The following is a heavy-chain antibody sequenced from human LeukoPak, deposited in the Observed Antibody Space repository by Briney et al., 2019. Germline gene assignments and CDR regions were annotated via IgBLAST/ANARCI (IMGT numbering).Heavy chain of an antibody. Sequence: GGCLRLSCAASGLTFSRYWMSWVRQTPGKGLEWVAAIKGDGSEKSYVDSVEGRFTISRDTAKKSLFLQMDSLRAEDTAVYYCAREAYWGQGALVTVSS. V-gene: IGHV3-7*01. CDR2: IKGDGSEK. J-gene: IGHJ4*02. CDR1: GLTFSRYW. CDR3: AREAY.